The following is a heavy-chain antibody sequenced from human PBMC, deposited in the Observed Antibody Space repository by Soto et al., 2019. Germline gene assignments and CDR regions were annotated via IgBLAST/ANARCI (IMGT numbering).Heavy chain of an antibody. V-gene: IGHV3-33*08. J-gene: IGHJ6*02. CDR2: IWYDGSIE. CDR1: GFTFTGDG. D-gene: IGHD6-19*01. Sequence: GGSLRLSCAASGFTFTGDGRHWVRQAPGKGLEWVAVIWYDGSIEYYADSVKGRFTISRDNSKNTLYLQMNSLRAEDTAVYYCARDDSSGRNIYYYHGMDGWGQGTTVTVSS. CDR3: ARDDSSGRNIYYYHGMDG.